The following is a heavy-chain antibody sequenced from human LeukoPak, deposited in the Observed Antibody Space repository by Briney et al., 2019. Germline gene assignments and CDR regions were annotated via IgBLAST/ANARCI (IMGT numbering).Heavy chain of an antibody. J-gene: IGHJ4*02. D-gene: IGHD5-24*01. CDR1: GFIFSNYW. CDR3: AADGYSSPFDH. Sequence: GGSLRLSCAASGFIFSNYWMNWVRQTPGKGLEWVANIKKDGSEKYYVDSVRGRFTISRDNAKNSLYLQVNSLRAEDTAVYYCAADGYSSPFDHWGQGTLVTVSS. V-gene: IGHV3-7*01. CDR2: IKKDGSEK.